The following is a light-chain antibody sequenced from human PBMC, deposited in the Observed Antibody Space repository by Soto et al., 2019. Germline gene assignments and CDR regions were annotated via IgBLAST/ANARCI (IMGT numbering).Light chain of an antibody. Sequence: EIVLTQSPGTLSLSPGERATLSCRASQSVRSSYLAWYQQKPGQAPRLLIYSASSRATGIPDRFSGSGSGTDFTLTISRLEPEDFAVYYCQQYDNSRYTFGQGTKLEIK. J-gene: IGKJ2*01. V-gene: IGKV3-20*01. CDR2: SAS. CDR3: QQYDNSRYT. CDR1: QSVRSSY.